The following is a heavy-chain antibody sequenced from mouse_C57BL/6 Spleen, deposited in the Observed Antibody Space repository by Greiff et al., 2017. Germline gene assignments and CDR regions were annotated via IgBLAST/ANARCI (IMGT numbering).Heavy chain of an antibody. CDR2: IDPSDSYT. CDR1: GYTFTSYW. J-gene: IGHJ2*01. D-gene: IGHD2-4*01. V-gene: IGHV1-69*01. CDR3: ARSGDYVYFDY. Sequence: QVQLQQPGAELVMPGASVKLSCKASGYTFTSYWMHWVKQRPGQGLEWIGEIDPSDSYTNYNQKFKGKSTLTVDKSSSTAYMQLSSLTSEDSAVYYCARSGDYVYFDYWGQGTTLTVSS.